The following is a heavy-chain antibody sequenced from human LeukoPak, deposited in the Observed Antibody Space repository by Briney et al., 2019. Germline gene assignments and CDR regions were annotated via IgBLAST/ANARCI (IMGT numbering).Heavy chain of an antibody. D-gene: IGHD5-24*01. CDR1: GFSLSIYA. V-gene: IGHV3-23*01. CDR3: AKVQEMDTILPPFHY. Sequence: GRSLRLSCAASGFSLSIYAMHWVRQVPGKGLEWVSAISGSGGNTFYADSVKGRFTISRDNSKNTLYLQVNSLRAADTAIYYCAKVQEMDTILPPFHYWGQGTLVTVSS. CDR2: ISGSGGNT. J-gene: IGHJ4*02.